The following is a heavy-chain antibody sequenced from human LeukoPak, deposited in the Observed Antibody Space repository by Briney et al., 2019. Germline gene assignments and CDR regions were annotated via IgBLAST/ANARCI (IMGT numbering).Heavy chain of an antibody. CDR1: GVSISSSSYS. Sequence: SETLSLTCTVSGVSGVSISSSSYSWGWIRQPPGKGLEWIGTFYDSRSTYYNPSLMSRVTISVDTSKNQFSLRVNSVTAADTAVYYCARMIRATDHFDGWGQGTLVTVSS. J-gene: IGHJ4*02. D-gene: IGHD1-26*01. CDR2: FYDSRST. CDR3: ARMIRATDHFDG. V-gene: IGHV4-39*01.